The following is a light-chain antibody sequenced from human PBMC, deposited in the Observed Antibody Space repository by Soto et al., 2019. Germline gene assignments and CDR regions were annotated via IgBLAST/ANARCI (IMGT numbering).Light chain of an antibody. J-gene: IGKJ1*01. CDR1: QSLLHSYGFNY. Sequence: DIVITQSPLSLPFTPVDPSSISCGSSQSLLHSYGFNYLDWYLQRPGQSPQLLIYLGSNRASGVPDRFSATGSGTTFTLKISSVEAEDVGVYYCMQALQTPWTFGQGTKVDIK. CDR2: LGS. CDR3: MQALQTPWT. V-gene: IGKV2-28*01.